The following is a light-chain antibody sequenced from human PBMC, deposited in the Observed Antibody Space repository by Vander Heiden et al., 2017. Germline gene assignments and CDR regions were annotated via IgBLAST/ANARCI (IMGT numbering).Light chain of an antibody. CDR2: KDS. J-gene: IGLJ1*01. V-gene: IGLV3-25*03. CDR3: QSADSSGTYV. Sequence: SYELTQPPSVSVSPGQTARLTCSGAALPKQYAYWYQQKPGQAPVLVIYKDSERPSGIPERFSGSSSGTTVTLTIRGVQAEDEADYYCQSADSSGTYVFGTGTKFTVL. CDR1: ALPKQY.